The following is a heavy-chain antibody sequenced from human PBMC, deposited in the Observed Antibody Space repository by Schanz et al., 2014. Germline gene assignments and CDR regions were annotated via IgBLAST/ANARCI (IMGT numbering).Heavy chain of an antibody. V-gene: IGHV1-18*01. J-gene: IGHJ6*02. CDR1: GYTFISYG. CDR2: ISAYNGHT. Sequence: QVQLVQSGAEVKKPGASVKVSCKASGYTFISYGIKWVRQAPGQGLEWMGWISAYNGHTDYAQKLQGRVTLTTDTSTSTAYMELRNLRSDDTAVYYCARAKRVGDMDVWGQGTTVTVFS. CDR3: ARAKRVGDMDV. D-gene: IGHD3-10*01.